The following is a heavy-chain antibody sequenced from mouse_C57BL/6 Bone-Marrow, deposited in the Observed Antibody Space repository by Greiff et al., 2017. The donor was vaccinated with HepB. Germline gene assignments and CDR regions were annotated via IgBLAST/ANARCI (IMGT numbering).Heavy chain of an antibody. Sequence: VQLQQSGPGLVKPSQSLSLTCSVTGYSITSGYYWNWIRQFPGNKLEWMGYISYDGSNNYNPSLKNRISITRDTSKNQFFLKLNSVTTEDTATYYCARDRDYYGSSHWYFDVWGTGTTVTVSS. CDR3: ARDRDYYGSSHWYFDV. J-gene: IGHJ1*03. CDR2: ISYDGSN. D-gene: IGHD1-1*01. CDR1: GYSITSGYY. V-gene: IGHV3-6*01.